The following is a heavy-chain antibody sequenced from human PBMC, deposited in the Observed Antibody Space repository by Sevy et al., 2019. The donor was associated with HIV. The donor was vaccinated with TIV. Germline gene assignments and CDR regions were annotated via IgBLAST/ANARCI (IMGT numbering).Heavy chain of an antibody. V-gene: IGHV4-59*08. CDR2: IYYSGST. D-gene: IGHD1-20*01. CDR3: ARNGITGRGFDY. Sequence: SETLSLTCTVSGGSISSYYWSWIRQPPGKGLEWIGYIYYSGSTNYNPSLKSRVTISVDTSKNQFSLKLSSVTAADTAVYYCARNGITGRGFDYWGQGTLDTVSS. CDR1: GGSISSYY. J-gene: IGHJ4*02.